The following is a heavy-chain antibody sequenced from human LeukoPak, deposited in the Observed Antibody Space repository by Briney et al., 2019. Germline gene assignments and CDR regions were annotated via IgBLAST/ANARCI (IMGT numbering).Heavy chain of an antibody. CDR1: GFTVSSNY. CDR2: IYSGGST. V-gene: IGHV3-66*01. CDR3: ARAPYGSGSYHIYWYFDL. J-gene: IGHJ2*01. D-gene: IGHD3-10*01. Sequence: GGSLRLSCAASGFTVSSNYMSWVRQAAGEGLEWVSVIYSGGSTYSADSVKGRFTISRDNSKTTLYLQMNSLRAEDTAVYYCARAPYGSGSYHIYWYFDLWGRGTLVTVSS.